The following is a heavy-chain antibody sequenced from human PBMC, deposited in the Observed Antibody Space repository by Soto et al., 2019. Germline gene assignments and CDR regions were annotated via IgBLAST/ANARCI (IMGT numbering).Heavy chain of an antibody. CDR1: GGSVSSGSYY. Sequence: SETLSLTCTVSGGSVSSGSYYWSWIRQPPGKGLEWIGYIYYSGSTYYNPSLKSRVTISVDTSKNQFSLKLSSVTAADTAVYYCARERPDGSRLDPWGQGTLVTDS. CDR2: IYYSGST. D-gene: IGHD6-13*01. J-gene: IGHJ5*02. V-gene: IGHV4-61*01. CDR3: ARERPDGSRLDP.